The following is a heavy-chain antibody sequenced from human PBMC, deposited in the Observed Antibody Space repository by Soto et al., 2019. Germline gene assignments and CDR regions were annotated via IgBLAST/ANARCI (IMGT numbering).Heavy chain of an antibody. Sequence: SVKVSCKASGGTFSSYTISWVRQAPGQGLEWMGRIIPILGIANYAQKFQGRVTITADKSTSTAYMELSSLRSEDTAVYYCARDRARQQLGRNWFDPWGQGTLVTVSS. CDR1: GGTFSSYT. J-gene: IGHJ5*02. CDR3: ARDRARQQLGRNWFDP. D-gene: IGHD6-13*01. CDR2: IIPILGIA. V-gene: IGHV1-69*04.